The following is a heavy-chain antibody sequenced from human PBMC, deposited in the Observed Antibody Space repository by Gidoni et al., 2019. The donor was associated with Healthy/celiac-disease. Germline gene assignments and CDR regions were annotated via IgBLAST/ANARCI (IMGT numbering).Heavy chain of an antibody. Sequence: QVQLQQWGAGLLKPSETLSLTCAVYGGSFSGYYWSWIRQPPGKGLEWIGEINHSGSTNYNPSLKSRVTISVDTSKNQFSLKLSSVTAADTAVYYCARGRPHYYFDYWGQGTLVTVSS. V-gene: IGHV4-34*01. CDR2: INHSGST. CDR3: ARGRPHYYFDY. J-gene: IGHJ4*02. CDR1: GGSFSGYY.